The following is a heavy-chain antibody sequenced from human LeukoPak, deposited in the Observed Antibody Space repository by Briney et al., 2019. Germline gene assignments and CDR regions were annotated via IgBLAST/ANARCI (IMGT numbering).Heavy chain of an antibody. Sequence: ASVKVSCKASGYTFTSYDIFWVRQATGQGLEWMGWMNPNSGNTGYAQKFQGRATMTRNTSISTAYMELSSLRSEDTAVYYCARGSYCSSTTCLRYFQHWGQGTLVTVSS. V-gene: IGHV1-8*01. CDR1: GYTFTSYD. D-gene: IGHD2-2*01. CDR3: ARGSYCSSTTCLRYFQH. CDR2: MNPNSGNT. J-gene: IGHJ1*01.